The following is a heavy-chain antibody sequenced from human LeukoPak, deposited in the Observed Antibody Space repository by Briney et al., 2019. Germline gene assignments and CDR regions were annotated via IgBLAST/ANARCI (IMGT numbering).Heavy chain of an antibody. V-gene: IGHV3-23*01. CDR1: GFTFSSYG. CDR3: ARWVTGSSGVSYFDY. CDR2: ISGSGGST. J-gene: IGHJ4*02. D-gene: IGHD6-6*01. Sequence: TGGSLRLSCAASGFTFSSYGMSWVRQAPGKGLEWVSSISGSGGSTYYADSVKGRFTISRDNAKNPLYLQMNSLRAEDTAVYYCARWVTGSSGVSYFDYWGQGTLVTVSS.